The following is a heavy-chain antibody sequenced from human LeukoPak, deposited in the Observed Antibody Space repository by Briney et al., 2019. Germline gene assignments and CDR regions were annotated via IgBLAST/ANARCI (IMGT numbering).Heavy chain of an antibody. J-gene: IGHJ5*02. CDR1: GYSFTSYW. D-gene: IGHD4-17*01. CDR3: ARMGSGDYPNWFDP. V-gene: IGHV5-51*01. Sequence: GESLKISRKGSGYSFTSYWIGWVRQMPGKGLGWMGIIYPGDSDTRHSPSFQGQVTISTDKSISTAYLQWSSLKASDTAMYYCARMGSGDYPNWFDPWGQGTLVTVSS. CDR2: IYPGDSDT.